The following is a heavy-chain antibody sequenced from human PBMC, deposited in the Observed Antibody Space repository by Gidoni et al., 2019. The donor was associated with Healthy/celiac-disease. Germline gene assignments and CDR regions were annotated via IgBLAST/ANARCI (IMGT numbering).Heavy chain of an antibody. CDR2: INPNSGGT. CDR3: ARGRVYSSSSRLYYYGMDV. V-gene: IGHV1-2*04. J-gene: IGHJ6*02. Sequence: QVQLVQSGAAVKKPGASVKVSCKASGYTFTGYYVHWVRQAPGPGLEWMGWINPNSGGTNYAQKFQGWVTMTRDTSISTAYMELSRLRSDDTAVYYCARGRVYSSSSRLYYYGMDVWGQGTTVTVSS. CDR1: GYTFTGYY. D-gene: IGHD6-6*01.